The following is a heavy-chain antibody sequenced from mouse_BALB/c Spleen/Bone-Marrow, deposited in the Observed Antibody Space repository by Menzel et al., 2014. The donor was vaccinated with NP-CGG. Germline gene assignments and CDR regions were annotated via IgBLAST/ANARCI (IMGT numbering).Heavy chain of an antibody. V-gene: IGHV1S81*02. D-gene: IGHD4-1*01. J-gene: IGHJ3*01. CDR2: INPSNGRT. CDR3: AGSELTGTTY. CDR1: GYTFTSYW. Sequence: QVQLQQSGAELVKPGASVKLSCKASGYTFTSYWMHWVKQRPGQGLEWIGEINPSNGRTNYNEKFKSKATLAIDKSSITAYMHLSSLTAEDSAVHFCAGSELTGTTYWGQGTLVTVSP.